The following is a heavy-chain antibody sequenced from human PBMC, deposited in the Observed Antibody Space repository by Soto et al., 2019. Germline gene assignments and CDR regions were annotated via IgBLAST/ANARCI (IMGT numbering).Heavy chain of an antibody. CDR2: IYSGGDT. CDR1: GFTVSSNH. V-gene: IGHV3-66*01. CDR3: TRGQVNLDY. J-gene: IGHJ4*02. Sequence: EVQLVESGASLVQPGGSLRLSCAASGFTVSSNHMTWVRQAPGKGLEWVSTIYSGGDTYYAGSVKGRFTLYRDNSKNTLYLQMKSMRAEDTAVYYCTRGQVNLDYWGQGTLVTVSS.